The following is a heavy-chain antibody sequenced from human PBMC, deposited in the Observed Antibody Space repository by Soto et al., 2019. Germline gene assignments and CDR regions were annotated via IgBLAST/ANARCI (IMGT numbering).Heavy chain of an antibody. CDR3: ATGWGGNWFDP. J-gene: IGHJ5*02. Sequence: ASVKVSCKASGYTFTSYGISWVRQAPGQGLEWMGWISANNGNTKYAQNFQGRVTMTTDTSTSTAYMELRSLRFEDTAVYYCATGWGGNWFDPWGQGTLVTVSS. V-gene: IGHV1-18*01. D-gene: IGHD1-26*01. CDR1: GYTFTSYG. CDR2: ISANNGNT.